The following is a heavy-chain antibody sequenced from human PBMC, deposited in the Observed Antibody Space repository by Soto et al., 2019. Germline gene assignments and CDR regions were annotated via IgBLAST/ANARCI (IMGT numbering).Heavy chain of an antibody. Sequence: QVQLVQSGAEMKKPGSSVKVSCQSSGGTFNTYAMNWVRQAPGQGPEWMGDISLMFGAANYEPKFQGRVTITADESTGTSYMQLSSLTSEDTALYFCAREVQVHTPAFVYWGQGTLVTVSS. J-gene: IGHJ4*02. CDR1: GGTFNTYA. CDR2: ISLMFGAA. CDR3: AREVQVHTPAFVY. V-gene: IGHV1-69*19. D-gene: IGHD3-10*01.